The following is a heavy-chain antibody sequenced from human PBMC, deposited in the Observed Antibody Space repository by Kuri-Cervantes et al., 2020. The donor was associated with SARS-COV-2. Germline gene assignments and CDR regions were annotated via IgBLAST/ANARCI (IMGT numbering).Heavy chain of an antibody. J-gene: IGHJ6*02. CDR2: ISNDGRTE. CDR3: ARDPHGMDV. Sequence: GGSLRLSCAASGFTVSSHVMHWVRQAPGKGLEWVTVISNDGRTEHYADSVKGRFTISRDKAKNTLYLQMNSLRPEGTAVYYCARDPHGMDVWGQGTMVTVSS. CDR1: GFTVSSHV. V-gene: IGHV3-30*04.